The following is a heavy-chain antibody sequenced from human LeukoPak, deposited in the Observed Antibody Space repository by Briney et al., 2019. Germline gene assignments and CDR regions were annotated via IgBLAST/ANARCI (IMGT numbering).Heavy chain of an antibody. CDR1: GGAITNYY. J-gene: IGHJ4*02. D-gene: IGHD3-10*01. V-gene: IGHV4-59*01. Sequence: SETLSLTCGVSGGAITNYYWNWIRQAPGKGLEWLGYIYYTGSTTYNPSVKSRITISLDTSKKQISLKLRSVTAADTAVYYCARGALWFGYYYFDYWGQGTLVTVSS. CDR3: ARGALWFGYYYFDY. CDR2: IYYTGST.